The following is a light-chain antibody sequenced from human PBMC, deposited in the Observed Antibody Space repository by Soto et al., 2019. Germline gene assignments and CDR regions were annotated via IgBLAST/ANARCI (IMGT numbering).Light chain of an antibody. CDR2: DAS. CDR3: QQYGSSGT. J-gene: IGKJ1*01. Sequence: DSQITQSPSTLSASGGDRVTRSCRASQSISSWLAWYQQKPGKAPKLLIYDASSLESGVPSRFSGSGFGTDFTLTISRLEPEDFAVYYCQQYGSSGTFAQGAKVDI. V-gene: IGKV1-5*01. CDR1: QSISSW.